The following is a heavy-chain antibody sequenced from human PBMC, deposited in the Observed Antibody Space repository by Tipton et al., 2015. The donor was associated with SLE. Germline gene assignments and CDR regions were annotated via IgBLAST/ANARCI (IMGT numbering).Heavy chain of an antibody. CDR1: GASISSHY. Sequence: LRLSCTVSGASISSHYWSWIRQPPGKGLEWIGYISDSGNTIDNPSLKSRLTISVDRSKNDFSLRLTSVTATDTALYYCARQGFREFDSSFDSWGQGILVTVSS. CDR2: ISDSGNT. CDR3: ARQGFREFDSSFDS. V-gene: IGHV4-59*08. J-gene: IGHJ5*01. D-gene: IGHD3-10*01.